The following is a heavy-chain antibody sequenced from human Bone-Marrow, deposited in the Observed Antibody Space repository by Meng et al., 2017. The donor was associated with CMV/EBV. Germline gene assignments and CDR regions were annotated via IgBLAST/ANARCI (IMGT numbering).Heavy chain of an antibody. CDR3: ARDEAVAGTWDY. CDR1: GGSISSGDYY. CDR2: IYYSGST. D-gene: IGHD6-19*01. J-gene: IGHJ4*02. V-gene: IGHV4-30-4*01. Sequence: CTVSGGSISSGDYYWRWIRQPPGKGLEWIGYIYYSGSTYYNPSLKSRVTISVDTSKNQFSLKLSSVTAADTAVYYCARDEAVAGTWDYWGQGTLVTVSS.